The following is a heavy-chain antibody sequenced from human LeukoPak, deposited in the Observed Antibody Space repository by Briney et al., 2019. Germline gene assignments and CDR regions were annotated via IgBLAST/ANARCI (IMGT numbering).Heavy chain of an antibody. Sequence: GGSLRLSCAASVFTFSSHWMHWVRQIPGKGLVWVSRISTGGSGLGYADSVKGRFTISRDNARNTLYLQMNSLRAEDTAVYYCVKGMGGSGSYYDYWGQGTLVTVSS. CDR1: VFTFSSHW. CDR3: VKGMGGSGSYYDY. J-gene: IGHJ4*02. D-gene: IGHD3-10*01. CDR2: ISTGGSGL. V-gene: IGHV3-74*01.